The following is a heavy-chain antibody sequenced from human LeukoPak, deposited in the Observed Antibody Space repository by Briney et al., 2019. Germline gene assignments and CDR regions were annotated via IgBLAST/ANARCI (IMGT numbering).Heavy chain of an antibody. CDR1: GGSFSSYY. D-gene: IGHD3-22*01. CDR3: ARHSSYDSSGYHIDY. J-gene: IGHJ4*02. V-gene: IGHV4-39*01. Sequence: SETLSLTCAVYGGSFSSYYWGWIRQPPGKGLEWIGSIYYSGSTYYNPSLKSRVTISVDTSKNQFSLKLSSVTAADTAVYYCARHSSYDSSGYHIDYWGQGTLATVSS. CDR2: IYYSGST.